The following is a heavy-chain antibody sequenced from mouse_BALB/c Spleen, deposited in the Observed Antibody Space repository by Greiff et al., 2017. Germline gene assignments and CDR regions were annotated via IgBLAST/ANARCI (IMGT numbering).Heavy chain of an antibody. CDR1: GYTFTSYW. CDR2: IYPGNSDT. CDR3: ARGGPYYGYDY. Sequence: EVKVVESGTVLARPGASVKMSCKASGYTFTSYWMHWVKQRPGQGLEWIGAIYPGNSDTSYNQKFKGKAKLTAVTSTSTAYMELSSLTNEDSAVYYCARGGPYYGYDYWGQGTTLTVSS. V-gene: IGHV1-5*01. J-gene: IGHJ2*01. D-gene: IGHD1-2*01.